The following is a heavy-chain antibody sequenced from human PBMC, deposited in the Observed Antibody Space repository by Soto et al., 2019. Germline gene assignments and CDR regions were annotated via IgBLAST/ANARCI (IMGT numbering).Heavy chain of an antibody. V-gene: IGHV4-31*03. D-gene: IGHD2-21*01. CDR1: GGSISSGGYY. J-gene: IGHJ4*02. CDR3: ARDPSAAGGDYLDY. CDR2: IYYSGST. Sequence: SETLSLTCTVSGGSISSGGYYWSWIRQHPGKGLEWIGYIYYSGSTYYNPSLKSRVTISVDTSKNQFSLKLSSVTAADTAVYYCARDPSAAGGDYLDYWGQGTLVTVSS.